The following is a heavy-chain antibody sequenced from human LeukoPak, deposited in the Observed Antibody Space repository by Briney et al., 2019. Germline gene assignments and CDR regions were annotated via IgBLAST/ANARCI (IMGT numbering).Heavy chain of an antibody. CDR1: GFTFSSYS. V-gene: IGHV3-21*01. CDR2: ISSSSSYI. CDR3: ARDEVTIFGVVPNWFDP. Sequence: GGSLRLSRAASGFTFSSYSMNWVRQAPGKGLEWVSSISSSSSYIYYADSVKGRFTISRDNAKNSLYLQMNSLRAEDTAVYYCARDEVTIFGVVPNWFDPWGQGTLVTVSS. J-gene: IGHJ5*02. D-gene: IGHD3-3*01.